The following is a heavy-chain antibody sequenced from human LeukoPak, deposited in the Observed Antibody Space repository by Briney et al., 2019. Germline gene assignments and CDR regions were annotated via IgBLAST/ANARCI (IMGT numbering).Heavy chain of an antibody. V-gene: IGHV3-23*01. J-gene: IGHJ4*02. Sequence: GGSLRLSCAASGFTFSSYAMSWVRQAPGKGLEWVSAISGSGGSTYYADSVKGRFTISRDNSKNTLYLQMNSLRAEDTAVYYCARGPRWLQDYFNYWGQGTLVTVSS. D-gene: IGHD5-24*01. CDR3: ARGPRWLQDYFNY. CDR2: ISGSGGST. CDR1: GFTFSSYA.